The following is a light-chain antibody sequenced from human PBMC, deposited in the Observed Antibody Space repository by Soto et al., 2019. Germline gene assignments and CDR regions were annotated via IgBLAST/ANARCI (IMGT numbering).Light chain of an antibody. V-gene: IGLV2-14*01. CDR3: ISYTGSSTSYV. J-gene: IGLJ1*01. Sequence: LTQPASVSGSPGQSITISCSGTRSDIGSYNYVAWYQQFPGKTPKILIYGVSNRPSGVSSRFSGSKSGNTASLTISGLQAGDEADYYCISYTGSSTSYVFGSGTKVTVL. CDR1: RSDIGSYNY. CDR2: GVS.